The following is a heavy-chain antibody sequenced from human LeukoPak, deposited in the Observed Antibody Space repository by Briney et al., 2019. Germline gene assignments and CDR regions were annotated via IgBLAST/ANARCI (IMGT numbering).Heavy chain of an antibody. CDR2: IKTDGSST. V-gene: IGHV3-74*01. CDR3: ARGRADYDFWSGYYHYMDV. Sequence: PGGSLRLSCEVSGFTFSSYSMNWVRQAPGKGLVWVSRIKTDGSSTSYADSVKGRFTISRDNAKNTLYLQMSSLRAEDTAVYYCARGRADYDFWSGYYHYMDVWGKGTTVTVS. J-gene: IGHJ6*03. D-gene: IGHD3-3*01. CDR1: GFTFSSYS.